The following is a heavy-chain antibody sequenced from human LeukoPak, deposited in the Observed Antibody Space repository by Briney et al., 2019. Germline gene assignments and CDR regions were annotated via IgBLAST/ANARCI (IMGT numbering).Heavy chain of an antibody. D-gene: IGHD4/OR15-4a*01. CDR1: GYTFTDYY. Sequence: GASVKVSCKASGYTFTDYYMHWVRQAPGQGLEWMGWINPNSGGTNSAQKFQGRVTMTRDRSISTAYMELSRLRSDDTAVYYCARGLYAIANYVGDAFEIWGQGTMVTVSS. CDR3: ARGLYAIANYVGDAFEI. J-gene: IGHJ3*02. V-gene: IGHV1-2*02. CDR2: INPNSGGT.